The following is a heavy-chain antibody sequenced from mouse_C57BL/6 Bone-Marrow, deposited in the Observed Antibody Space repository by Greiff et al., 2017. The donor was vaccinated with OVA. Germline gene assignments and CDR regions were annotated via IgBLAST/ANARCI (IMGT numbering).Heavy chain of an antibody. CDR3: ARSEDYYGSSYGWFAC. V-gene: IGHV1-20*01. Sequence: VQLQQSGPELVKPGDSVKISCKASGYSFTGYFMNWVMQSHGKSLEWIGRINPYNGDTFYNQKFKGKATLTVDKSSSTAHMELRSLTSADSAVYCCARSEDYYGSSYGWFACWGKGTLVTVSA. CDR2: INPYNGDT. CDR1: GYSFTGYF. J-gene: IGHJ3*01. D-gene: IGHD1-1*01.